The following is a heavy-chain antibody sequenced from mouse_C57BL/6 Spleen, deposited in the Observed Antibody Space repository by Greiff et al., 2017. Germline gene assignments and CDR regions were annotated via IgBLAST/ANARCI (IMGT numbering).Heavy chain of an antibody. CDR2: ISSGSSTI. CDR3: ARPFYYDYDFAY. CDR1: GFTFSDYG. D-gene: IGHD2-4*01. V-gene: IGHV5-17*01. Sequence: EVQGVESGGGLVKPGGSLKLSCAASGFTFSDYGLHWVRQAPEKGLEWVAYISSGSSTIYYADTVKGRLTISRDKTKNTLFLQMTSLRSEDTAMYYCARPFYYDYDFAYWGQGTLVTVSA. J-gene: IGHJ3*01.